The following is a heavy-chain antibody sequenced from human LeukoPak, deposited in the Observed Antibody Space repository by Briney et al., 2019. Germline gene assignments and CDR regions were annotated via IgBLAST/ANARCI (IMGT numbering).Heavy chain of an antibody. CDR3: ARGVRFGELFTN. CDR2: INHSGST. CDR1: GGPFSNYY. Sequence: PSETLSLTCAVYGGPFSNYYWSWIRQPPGKGLEWIGEINHSGSTNYNPSLKSRVTISVDTSKNQFSLKLSSVTAADTAVYYCARGVRFGELFTNWGQGTLVTVSS. D-gene: IGHD3-10*01. J-gene: IGHJ4*02. V-gene: IGHV4-34*01.